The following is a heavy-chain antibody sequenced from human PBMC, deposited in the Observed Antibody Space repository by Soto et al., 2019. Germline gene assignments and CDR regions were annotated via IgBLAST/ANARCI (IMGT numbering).Heavy chain of an antibody. Sequence: RVSRILSCAASGFTFSSYWMSWVRQAPGKGLEWVANIKQDGSEKYYVDSVKGRFTISRDNAKNSLYLQMNSLRAEDTAVYYCARVAAAAGFFDYWGQGTLVTAPQ. V-gene: IGHV3-7*03. J-gene: IGHJ4*02. D-gene: IGHD6-13*01. CDR2: IKQDGSEK. CDR3: ARVAAAAGFFDY. CDR1: GFTFSSYW.